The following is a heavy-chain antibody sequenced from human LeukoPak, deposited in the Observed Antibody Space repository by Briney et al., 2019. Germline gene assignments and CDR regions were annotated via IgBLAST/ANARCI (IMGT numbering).Heavy chain of an antibody. CDR1: GGSVSSGSYY. CDR2: IYYSGST. Sequence: KSSETLSLTCTVSGGSVSSGSYYWSWIRQPPGKGLGWIGYIYYSGSTNYNPSLKSRVTISVDTSKNQFSLKLSSVTAADTAVYYCARIKDVVVVAAPNWFDPWGQGTLVTVSS. J-gene: IGHJ5*02. D-gene: IGHD2-15*01. CDR3: ARIKDVVVVAAPNWFDP. V-gene: IGHV4-61*01.